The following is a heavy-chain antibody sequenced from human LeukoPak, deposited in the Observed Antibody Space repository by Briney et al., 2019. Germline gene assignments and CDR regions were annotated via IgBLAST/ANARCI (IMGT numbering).Heavy chain of an antibody. D-gene: IGHD1-26*01. V-gene: IGHV4-61*02. CDR2: IYTTGST. Sequence: SETLSLTCTASGGSISSGSYYWSWIRQPAGKELEWIGRIYTTGSTNYSPSLKSRATISADTSKNQFSLKLSSVTAADTAVYYCSSPPPHSGSYFDYYYYYMDVWGKGTTVTISS. CDR1: GGSISSGSYY. J-gene: IGHJ6*03. CDR3: SSPPPHSGSYFDYYYYYMDV.